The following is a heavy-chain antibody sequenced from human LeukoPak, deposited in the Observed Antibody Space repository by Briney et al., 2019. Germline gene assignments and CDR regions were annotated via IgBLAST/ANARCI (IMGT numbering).Heavy chain of an antibody. CDR2: IYHTGST. Sequence: PSETLSLTCTVSGGSINDYYWTWIRQPPGKGLEWIGCIYHTGSTDYNPSLKSRVTISIDTSRNQFSLQLTSVTAADTAVYYCAHSGYDFAFDIWGQGTMVTVSS. CDR3: AHSGYDFAFDI. D-gene: IGHD5-12*01. J-gene: IGHJ3*02. V-gene: IGHV4-59*08. CDR1: GGSINDYY.